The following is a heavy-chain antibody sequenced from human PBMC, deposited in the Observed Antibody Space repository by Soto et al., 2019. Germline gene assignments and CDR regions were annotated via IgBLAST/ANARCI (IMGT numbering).Heavy chain of an antibody. Sequence: SETLSLTCTVSGGSISSGGYYWSWIRQHPGKGLEWIGYIYYSGSTYYNPSLKSRVTISVDTSKNQFSLKLSSVTAADTAVYYCARGYYDFWSGYYISWNYYYGMDVWGQGTTVTVS. D-gene: IGHD3-3*01. CDR1: GGSISSGGYY. V-gene: IGHV4-31*03. J-gene: IGHJ6*02. CDR3: ARGYYDFWSGYYISWNYYYGMDV. CDR2: IYYSGST.